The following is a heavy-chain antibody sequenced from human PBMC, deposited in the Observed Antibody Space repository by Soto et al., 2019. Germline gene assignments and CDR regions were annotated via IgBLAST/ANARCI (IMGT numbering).Heavy chain of an antibody. D-gene: IGHD6-13*01. CDR1: GFTVSSYH. Sequence: GGSLRLSCAASGFTVSSYHVSWVRQAPGKGLEWISVIYSAGSADFADSVKGRFTISRDNSKNTLYLQMSSLRSEDTAVYYCARDRAAGTGWCWFDPWGQGTLVTVSS. J-gene: IGHJ5*02. CDR2: IYSAGSA. V-gene: IGHV3-53*05. CDR3: ARDRAAGTGWCWFDP.